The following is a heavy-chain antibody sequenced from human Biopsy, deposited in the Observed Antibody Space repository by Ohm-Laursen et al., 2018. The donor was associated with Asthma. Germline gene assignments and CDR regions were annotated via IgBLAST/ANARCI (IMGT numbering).Heavy chain of an antibody. J-gene: IGHJ3*01. Sequence: ASVKASCKASRYNFISFAIHWVRQAPGQRLEWMGWVNTGNGATKYSQKFQGRVTITRDTSASTAYMELRSLRSEDTATYYCARTYYDFLTGQVKDVFGVWGQGTMVTVSS. CDR1: RYNFISFA. V-gene: IGHV1-3*04. D-gene: IGHD3-9*01. CDR3: ARTYYDFLTGQVKDVFGV. CDR2: VNTGNGAT.